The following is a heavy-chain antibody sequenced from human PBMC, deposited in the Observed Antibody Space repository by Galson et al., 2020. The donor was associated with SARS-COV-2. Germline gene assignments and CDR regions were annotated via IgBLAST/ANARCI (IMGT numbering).Heavy chain of an antibody. V-gene: IGHV4-34*01. Sequence: SQTLSLTCVVYGGSFSGYYWSWIRKTPGKGLEWIGEINHSGGTNYNPSLKSRVTMSVDTSRNQFSLRLSSVTAADTAVYYCARLRDSDNRGDFGFDYWGRGTRVAVSS. CDR3: ARLRDSDNRGDFGFDY. CDR2: INHSGGT. CDR1: GGSFSGYY. J-gene: IGHJ4*02. D-gene: IGHD3-22*01.